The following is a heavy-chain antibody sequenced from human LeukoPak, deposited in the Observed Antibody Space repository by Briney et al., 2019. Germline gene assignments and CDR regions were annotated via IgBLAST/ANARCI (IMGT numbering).Heavy chain of an antibody. CDR3: ARDVDSSTSSLN. CDR1: GFTFSSHS. CDR2: ISSSSSYI. Sequence: GGSLRLSCAASGFTFSSHSMNWVRQAPGKGLEWVSSISSSSSYIYYADSVKGRFTISRDNAKNSLYLQMNSLRAEDTAVYYCARDVDSSTSSLNWGQGTLVTVSS. J-gene: IGHJ4*02. D-gene: IGHD2-2*01. V-gene: IGHV3-21*01.